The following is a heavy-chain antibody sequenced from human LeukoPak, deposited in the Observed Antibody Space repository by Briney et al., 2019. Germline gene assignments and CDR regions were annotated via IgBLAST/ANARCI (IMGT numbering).Heavy chain of an antibody. CDR1: GFPYSYYA. Sequence: PGGSLKLSCADSGFPYSYYAMSWDRNAPRKGLEGVSAISGSGGSTYYADSVKGRFTISRDNSKNTLYLQMNSLRAEDTAVYYCAKGNSGSSNWFDPWGQGTLVTVSS. CDR3: AKGNSGSSNWFDP. D-gene: IGHD1-26*01. J-gene: IGHJ5*02. V-gene: IGHV3-23*01. CDR2: ISGSGGST.